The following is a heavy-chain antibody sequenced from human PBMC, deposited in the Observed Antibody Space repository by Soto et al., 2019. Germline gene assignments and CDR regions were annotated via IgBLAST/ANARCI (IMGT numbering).Heavy chain of an antibody. CDR3: ARTTVTTASDYFDY. Sequence: QVQLQESGPGLVKPSETLSLTCTVSGGSISSYYWSWIRQPAGKGLEWIGRIYTSGSTNYNPSLKIRVTMAVHTSKNQFSLKMSSVTAADTAVYYCARTTVTTASDYFDYWGQGTLVTVSS. V-gene: IGHV4-4*07. D-gene: IGHD4-17*01. CDR2: IYTSGST. J-gene: IGHJ4*02. CDR1: GGSISSYY.